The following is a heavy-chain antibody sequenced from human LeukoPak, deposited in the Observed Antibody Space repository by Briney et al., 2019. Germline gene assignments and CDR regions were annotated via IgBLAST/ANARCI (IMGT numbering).Heavy chain of an antibody. CDR2: IYYSGST. CDR1: GGSISSNDYY. D-gene: IGHD2-2*01. CDR3: ARAQNLIVVVPAANSYTSSDWYFDL. Sequence: SETLSLTCTVSGGSISSNDYYWGWIRQPPGKGLEWIGTIYYSGSTYYNPSLKSRVTISVDTSKHQFSLKLSSVTAADTAVYYCARAQNLIVVVPAANSYTSSDWYFDLWGRGTLVTVSS. J-gene: IGHJ2*01. V-gene: IGHV4-39*07.